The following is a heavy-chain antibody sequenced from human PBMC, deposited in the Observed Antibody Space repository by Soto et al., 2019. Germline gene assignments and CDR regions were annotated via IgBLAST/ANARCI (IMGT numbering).Heavy chain of an antibody. CDR2: IYHSGST. CDR1: GGSISSGGYS. V-gene: IGHV4-30-2*01. D-gene: IGHD5-18*01. J-gene: IGHJ4*02. CDR3: ARVNSYGQRGPLDY. Sequence: QLQLQESGSGLVKPSQTLSLTCAVSGGSISSGGYSWSWIRQPPGKGLEWIGYIYHSGSTYYNPSLKGRVTISVDRSKNQFSLKLSSVTAADTAVYYCARVNSYGQRGPLDYWGQGTLVTVSS.